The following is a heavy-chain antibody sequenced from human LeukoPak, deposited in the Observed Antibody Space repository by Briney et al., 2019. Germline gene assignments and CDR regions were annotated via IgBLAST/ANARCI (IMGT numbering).Heavy chain of an antibody. D-gene: IGHD2-2*02. CDR1: GFTFSSYA. CDR3: AKDADYCSSTSCYIRPHGSRYNWFDP. J-gene: IGHJ5*02. V-gene: IGHV3-23*01. Sequence: HPGGSLRLSCAASGFTFSSYAMSWVRQAPGKGLEWVSAISGSGGSTYYADSVKGRFTISRDNSKNTLYLQMNSLRAEDTAVYYCAKDADYCSSTSCYIRPHGSRYNWFDPWGQGTLVTVSS. CDR2: ISGSGGST.